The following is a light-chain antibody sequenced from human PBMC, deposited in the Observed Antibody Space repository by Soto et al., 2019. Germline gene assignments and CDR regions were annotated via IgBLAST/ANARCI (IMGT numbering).Light chain of an antibody. Sequence: QPVLTQSPSASASLGASVRLTCTLNSGHSNYAIAWHQQQPEKGPRYLMKLKSDGSHIRGDGIPDRFSGSSSGAERYLTISSLQSEDEADYYCQTWGTGIRVFGTGTKLTVL. V-gene: IGLV4-69*01. CDR1: SGHSNYA. J-gene: IGLJ1*01. CDR2: LKSDGSH. CDR3: QTWGTGIRV.